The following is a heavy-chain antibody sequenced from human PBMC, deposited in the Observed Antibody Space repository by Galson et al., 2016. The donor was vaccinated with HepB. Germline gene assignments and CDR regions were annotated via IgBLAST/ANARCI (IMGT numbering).Heavy chain of an antibody. J-gene: IGHJ5*02. D-gene: IGHD5-24*01. CDR3: AAARDGNYWWCGP. V-gene: IGHV5-51*01. CDR1: VSSFTHYW. Sequence: QSGAEVKTPGESLKISCKASVSSFTHYWIGWVRQMSGKGLEWVGIIYPDDSVTKYSPSFQGQVTISADTSITTAYLHWTSLKASDSAMYYCAAARDGNYWWCGPWGQGTLVTVSS. CDR2: IYPDDSVT.